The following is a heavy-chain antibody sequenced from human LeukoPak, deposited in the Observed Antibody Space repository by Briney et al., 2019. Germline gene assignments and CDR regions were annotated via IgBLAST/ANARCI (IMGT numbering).Heavy chain of an antibody. CDR2: IYYSAST. V-gene: IGHV4-59*08. CDR1: GGSISNYY. CDR3: TRHRGSGFDY. Sequence: SQTLSPTCTVSGGSISNYYWSWIRQPPGKGLEWIAYIYYSASTNYNPSLKSRDAISVDTSKNHFSLKLSSVTAADTAIYYCTRHRGSGFDYWGQGTLVTVSS. D-gene: IGHD6-19*01. J-gene: IGHJ4*02.